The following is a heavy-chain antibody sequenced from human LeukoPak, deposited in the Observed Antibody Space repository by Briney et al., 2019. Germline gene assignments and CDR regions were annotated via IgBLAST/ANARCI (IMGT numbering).Heavy chain of an antibody. J-gene: IGHJ3*02. D-gene: IGHD6-19*01. V-gene: IGHV1-18*01. Sequence: ASVKVSCKASGCTFTSYGISWVRQAPGQGLEWMGWISAYNGNTNYAQKLQGRVTMTTDTSTSTAYMELRSLRSDDTAVYYCARDYSSGWYGTTGAFDIWGQGTMVAVSS. CDR3: ARDYSSGWYGTTGAFDI. CDR1: GCTFTSYG. CDR2: ISAYNGNT.